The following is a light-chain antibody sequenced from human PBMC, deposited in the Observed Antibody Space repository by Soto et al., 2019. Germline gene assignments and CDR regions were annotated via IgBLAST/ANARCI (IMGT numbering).Light chain of an antibody. Sequence: EIVLTQSPATLSLSPGERATLSCRASQSVSSYLAWYQQKPGQAPRLLIYDASHRATGILARFSGSGSGTDFTLSISSLEPEDFAVYYCQQRSNWPRFTFGPGTKVDIK. V-gene: IGKV3-11*01. CDR2: DAS. CDR1: QSVSSY. CDR3: QQRSNWPRFT. J-gene: IGKJ3*01.